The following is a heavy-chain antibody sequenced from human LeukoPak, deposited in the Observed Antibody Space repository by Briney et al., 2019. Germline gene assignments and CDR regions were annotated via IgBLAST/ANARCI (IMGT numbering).Heavy chain of an antibody. V-gene: IGHV1-2*02. CDR3: ARDLLGVAQHWFDP. D-gene: IGHD3-3*01. Sequence: ASVKVSCKASGYTFTGYYMHWVRQAPGQGLEWMGWINPNSGGTDYAQKFQGRVTMTRDTSISTAYMELSRLRSDDTAVYYCARDLLGVAQHWFDPWGQGTLVTVSS. CDR2: INPNSGGT. J-gene: IGHJ5*02. CDR1: GYTFTGYY.